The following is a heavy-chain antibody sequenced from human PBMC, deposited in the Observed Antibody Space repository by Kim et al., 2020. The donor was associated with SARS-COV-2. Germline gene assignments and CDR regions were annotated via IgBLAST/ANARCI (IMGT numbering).Heavy chain of an antibody. D-gene: IGHD1-26*01. CDR2: IYYSGST. CDR1: GGSISSYY. CDR3: ARARGGRVEWPEEPYYFDY. Sequence: SETLSLTCTVSGGSISSYYWSWIRQPPGKGLEWIGYIYYSGSTNYNPSLKSRVTISVDTSKNQFSLKLSSVTAADTAVYYCARARGGRVEWPEEPYYFDYWGQGTLVTVSS. V-gene: IGHV4-59*13. J-gene: IGHJ4*02.